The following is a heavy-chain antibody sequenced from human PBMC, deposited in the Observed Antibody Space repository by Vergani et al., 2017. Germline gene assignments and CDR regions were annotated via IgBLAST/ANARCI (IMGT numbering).Heavy chain of an antibody. CDR1: GFTFSSYA. V-gene: IGHV3-23*04. D-gene: IGHD5-24*01. J-gene: IGHJ4*02. CDR3: AKDQQERRDGYIPFDY. CDR2: ISGSGGST. Sequence: VQLVESGGGLVQPGGSLRLSCAASGFTFSSYAMSWVRQAPGKGLEWVSAISGSGGSTYYADSVKGRFTISRDNSKNTLYLQMNSLRAEDTAVYYCAKDQQERRDGYIPFDYWGQGTLVTVSS.